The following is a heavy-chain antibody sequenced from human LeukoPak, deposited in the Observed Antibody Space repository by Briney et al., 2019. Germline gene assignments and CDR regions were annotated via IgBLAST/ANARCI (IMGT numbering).Heavy chain of an antibody. CDR1: GFTFDDYA. V-gene: IGHV3-9*01. Sequence: GRSLRLSCAASGFTFDDYAMHWVRQAPGKGLEWVSGISWNSGSIGYADSVKGRFTISRDNAKNSLYLQMNSLRAEDTALYYCAKVLAAAARGDAFDIWGQGTMVTVSS. D-gene: IGHD6-13*01. CDR3: AKVLAAAARGDAFDI. J-gene: IGHJ3*02. CDR2: ISWNSGSI.